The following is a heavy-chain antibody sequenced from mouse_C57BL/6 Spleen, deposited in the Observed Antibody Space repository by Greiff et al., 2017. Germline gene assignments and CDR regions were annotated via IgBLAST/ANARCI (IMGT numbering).Heavy chain of an antibody. Sequence: VQLQQPGAELVKPGASVKMSCKASGYTFTSYWITWVKQRPGQGLEWIGDLYPGSGSTNYNEKFKSKATLTVDTSSSTAYMQLSSLTSEDSAVYYCARDVRRYFDVWGTGTTVTVSS. V-gene: IGHV1-55*01. J-gene: IGHJ1*03. CDR2: LYPGSGST. CDR3: ARDVRRYFDV. CDR1: GYTFTSYW. D-gene: IGHD1-1*01.